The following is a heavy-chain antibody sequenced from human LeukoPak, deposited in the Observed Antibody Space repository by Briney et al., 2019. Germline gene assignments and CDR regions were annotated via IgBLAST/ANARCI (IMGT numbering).Heavy chain of an antibody. Sequence: ASVKVSCKVSGYTFTSYYMHWVRQAPGQGLEWMGIINPSGGSTSYAQKFQGRVTMTRDTSTSTVYMELSSLRSEDTAVYYCARTAAGTRLIYNWFDPWGQGTLVTVSS. V-gene: IGHV1-46*01. CDR3: ARTAAGTRLIYNWFDP. D-gene: IGHD6-13*01. J-gene: IGHJ5*02. CDR1: GYTFTSYY. CDR2: INPSGGST.